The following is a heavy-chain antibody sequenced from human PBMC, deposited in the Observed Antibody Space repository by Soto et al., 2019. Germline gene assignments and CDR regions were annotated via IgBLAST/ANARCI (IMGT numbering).Heavy chain of an antibody. CDR3: AIDSSGYYYLDY. J-gene: IGHJ4*02. Sequence: SETLSLTCPVSGGSISSYYWSWIRQPPGKGLEWIGYIYYSGSTNYNPSLKSRVTISVDTSKNQFSLKLSSVTAADTAVYYCAIDSSGYYYLDYWGQGTLVTVSS. D-gene: IGHD3-22*01. CDR2: IYYSGST. V-gene: IGHV4-59*01. CDR1: GGSISSYY.